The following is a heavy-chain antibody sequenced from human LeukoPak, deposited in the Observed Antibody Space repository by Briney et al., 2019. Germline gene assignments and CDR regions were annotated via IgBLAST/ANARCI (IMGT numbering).Heavy chain of an antibody. V-gene: IGHV3-23*01. D-gene: IGHD5-18*01. CDR2: ISGSAGSA. J-gene: IGHJ4*02. Sequence: SGGSLRLSCAASGLSFSSYAMSWVRQAPGKGLEWVSAISGSAGSAYSADSVKGRFTISRDNSKNTLYLQMNSLRADDTAVYYCARMAMEPAMVTNFFDLWGQGTLLTVSA. CDR1: GLSFSSYA. CDR3: ARMAMEPAMVTNFFDL.